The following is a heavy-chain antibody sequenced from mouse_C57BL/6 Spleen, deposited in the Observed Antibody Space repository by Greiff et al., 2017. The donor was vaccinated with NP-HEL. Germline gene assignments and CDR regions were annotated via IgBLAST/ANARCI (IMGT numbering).Heavy chain of an antibody. D-gene: IGHD1-2*01. CDR3: ARKEASFPAGFAY. CDR1: GYTFTSYW. V-gene: IGHV1-50*01. Sequence: VHLQQPGAELVKPGASVKLSCTASGYTFTSYWMQWVKQRPGPGLEWIGEIDPSDSYANYNQTFKGKATLTAETSSNTAYLHLSSLAYEDYAVYYCARKEASFPAGFAYWGQGTLVTVSA. CDR2: IDPSDSYA. J-gene: IGHJ3*01.